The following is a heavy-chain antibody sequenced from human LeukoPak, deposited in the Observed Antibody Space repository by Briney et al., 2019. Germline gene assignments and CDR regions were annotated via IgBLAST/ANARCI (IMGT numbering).Heavy chain of an antibody. J-gene: IGHJ5*02. Sequence: SETLSLTCTVSGGSISSNIYYWAWIRQPPGKGLEWIGSVYFSGTTYYNPSLESRVTISVDTSKKQFSLDLRSVTAADTAVYYCARHNWFDPWGQGTLVTVSS. CDR1: GGSISSNIYY. CDR3: ARHNWFDP. CDR2: VYFSGTT. V-gene: IGHV4-39*01.